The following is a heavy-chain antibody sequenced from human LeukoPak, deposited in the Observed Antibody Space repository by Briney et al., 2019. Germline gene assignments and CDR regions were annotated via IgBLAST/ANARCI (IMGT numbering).Heavy chain of an antibody. CDR3: AKWGDYDVLTGYYVSDY. Sequence: GGSLRLSCAASGFTFSNYAMSWVRQAPGKGLEWVSAITGSGGKTYYADSVKGRFTISRDNSKNTVFLQMDSLRAEDTAVYYCAKWGDYDVLTGYYVSDYWGQGNLVTVSS. CDR2: ITGSGGKT. CDR1: GFTFSNYA. V-gene: IGHV3-23*01. D-gene: IGHD3-9*01. J-gene: IGHJ4*02.